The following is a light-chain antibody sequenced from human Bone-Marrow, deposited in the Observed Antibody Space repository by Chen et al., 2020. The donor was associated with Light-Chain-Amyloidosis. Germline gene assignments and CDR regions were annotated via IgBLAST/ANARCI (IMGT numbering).Light chain of an antibody. J-gene: IGLJ3*02. Sequence: NFTLTQPYSVLEYPGTTVIISCTRSSGSITTNYVHWYPLSPGSSPPIVIYEDDQRPPGVTDQFNVSMDMSTNSASLTTAGLKTEDEADYYCQSYQGSSQGVFGGGTMLTVL. CDR3: QSYQGSSQGV. CDR2: EDD. CDR1: SGSITTNY. V-gene: IGLV6-57*01.